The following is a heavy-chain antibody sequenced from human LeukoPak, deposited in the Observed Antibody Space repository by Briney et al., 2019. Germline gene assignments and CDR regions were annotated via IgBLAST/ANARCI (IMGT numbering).Heavy chain of an antibody. Sequence: SQTLSLTCDISGDSVSSGSGGWNWIRQSPSRGLEWLGRTYYRSKWYTDYAVSVSSRITINPDASKNQFSLQLNSVTPEDTAVYYCASSSLRGSDAFDIWGQGTMVTVSS. CDR3: ASSSLRGSDAFDI. J-gene: IGHJ3*02. V-gene: IGHV6-1*01. CDR2: TYYRSKWYT. D-gene: IGHD3-16*01. CDR1: GDSVSSGSGG.